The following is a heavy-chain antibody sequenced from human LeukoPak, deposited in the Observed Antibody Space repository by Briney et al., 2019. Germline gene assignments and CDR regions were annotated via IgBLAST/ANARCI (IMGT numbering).Heavy chain of an antibody. D-gene: IGHD5-18*01. CDR3: ARGVGYNYGLYYQYGMDV. CDR2: IDTANGNT. J-gene: IGHJ6*02. Sequence: ASVKVSCKASGYTFTSHVIHWVRQAPGPRLDWMGWIDTANGNTQNSQNFQGRVTITRDTSASTAYMELCSLRSEDTAVYYCARGVGYNYGLYYQYGMDVWGQGTTVTVSS. V-gene: IGHV1-3*04. CDR1: GYTFTSHV.